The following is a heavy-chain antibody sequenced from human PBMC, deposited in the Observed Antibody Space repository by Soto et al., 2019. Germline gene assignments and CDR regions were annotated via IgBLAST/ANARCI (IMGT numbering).Heavy chain of an antibody. CDR3: ARAAEGYCSSTSCYGGGGYYYYNMDV. CDR2: MNPNSGNT. V-gene: IGHV1-8*01. D-gene: IGHD2-2*01. Sequence: GASLKVSCKASGYTFTSYDINWVRQATGQGLEWMGWMNPNSGNTGYAQKFQGRVTMTRNTSISTAYMELSSLRSEDTAVYYCARAAEGYCSSTSCYGGGGYYYYNMDVWGKGTTVTVSS. CDR1: GYTFTSYD. J-gene: IGHJ6*03.